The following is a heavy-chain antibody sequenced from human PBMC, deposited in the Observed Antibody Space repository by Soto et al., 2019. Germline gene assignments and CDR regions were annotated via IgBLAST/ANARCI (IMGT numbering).Heavy chain of an antibody. CDR3: ATMIRGLIHWLDP. CDR1: GDTFSNFD. Sequence: QVQLVQSGAEVKRPGASVKVSCKASGDTFSNFDFNWVRQATGQGPEWMGWMYPNNGQTAYARTCQVSVTMTWTSSTSTAYMELSSLTSEDTAVYYCATMIRGLIHWLDPWGQGTLVTVSS. D-gene: IGHD3-16*01. V-gene: IGHV1-8*01. J-gene: IGHJ5*02. CDR2: MYPNNGQT.